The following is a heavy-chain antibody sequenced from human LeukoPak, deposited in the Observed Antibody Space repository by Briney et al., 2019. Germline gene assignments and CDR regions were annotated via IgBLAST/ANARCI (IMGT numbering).Heavy chain of an antibody. CDR1: GGSFSGYY. V-gene: IGHV4-34*01. J-gene: IGHJ4*02. Sequence: SETLSLTCAVYGGSFSGYYWSWIRQPPGKGLEWIGEINHSGRTNYNPSLTSRVTKSVDTSKNQFSLKLSSVTAADTAVYYCARERYYYGSGSYYNAQYYFDYWGQGTLVTVSS. CDR2: INHSGRT. D-gene: IGHD3-10*01. CDR3: ARERYYYGSGSYYNAQYYFDY.